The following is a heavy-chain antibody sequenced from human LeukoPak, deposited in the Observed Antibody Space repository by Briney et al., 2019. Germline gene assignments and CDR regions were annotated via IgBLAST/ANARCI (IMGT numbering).Heavy chain of an antibody. CDR1: GYSISSGYY. J-gene: IGHJ6*03. CDR3: ARDHGYSSSSYAYYYYYYMDV. Sequence: SETLSLTCTVSGYSISSGYYWGWIRQPPGKGPEWIGSIYHSGSTYYNPSLKSRVTISVDTSKNQFSLKLSSVTAADTAVYYCARDHGYSSSSYAYYYYYYMDVWGKGTTVTVSS. D-gene: IGHD6-6*01. CDR2: IYHSGST. V-gene: IGHV4-38-2*02.